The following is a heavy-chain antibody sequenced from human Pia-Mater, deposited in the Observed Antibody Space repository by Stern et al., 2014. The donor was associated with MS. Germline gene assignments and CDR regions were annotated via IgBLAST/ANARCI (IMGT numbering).Heavy chain of an antibody. CDR3: ARDGRHTDNYGLDV. CDR2: IIPIFGTA. Sequence: VQLVESGAEVKKPGSSVKVSCKASGGTFNVYAINWLRQAPGQGLEWMGGIIPIFGTANYAQKFQGRVTITADESTRTWSMQLSSLRYDDTAVYYCARDGRHTDNYGLDVWGQGTTVTVAS. V-gene: IGHV1-69*01. D-gene: IGHD3-9*01. CDR1: GGTFNVYA. J-gene: IGHJ6*02.